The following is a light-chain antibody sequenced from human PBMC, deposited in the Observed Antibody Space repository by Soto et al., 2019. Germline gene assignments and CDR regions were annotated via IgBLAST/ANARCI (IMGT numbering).Light chain of an antibody. Sequence: DIQMTQSPSTLSASVGDRVTLTCRASKSIDSWLAWYQQKPGKAPKLLIYKSSTLESGVPSRFSGSGSRTEFTLTISGLQPDDFATYYCQQYNDYPWTFGQGAKVDIK. V-gene: IGKV1-5*03. CDR3: QQYNDYPWT. CDR1: KSIDSW. J-gene: IGKJ1*01. CDR2: KSS.